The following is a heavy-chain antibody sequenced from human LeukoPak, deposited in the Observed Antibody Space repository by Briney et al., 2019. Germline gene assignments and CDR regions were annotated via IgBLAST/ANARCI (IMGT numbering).Heavy chain of an antibody. V-gene: IGHV4-38-2*02. J-gene: IGHJ6*03. D-gene: IGHD5-24*01. Sequence: PSETLSLTCTVSGYSISSGYYWGWIRQPPGKGLEWIGSIYHSGSTYYNPSLKSRVTISVDTSKNQFSLKLSSVTAADTAVYYCARMAPYYYYYYMDVWAKGPRSPSP. CDR3: ARMAPYYYYYYMDV. CDR2: IYHSGST. CDR1: GYSISSGYY.